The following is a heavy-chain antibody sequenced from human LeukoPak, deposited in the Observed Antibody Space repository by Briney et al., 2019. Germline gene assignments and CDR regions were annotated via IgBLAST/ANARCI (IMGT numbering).Heavy chain of an antibody. CDR2: INSDGSRT. CDR3: AELGITMIGGV. D-gene: IGHD3-10*02. Sequence: GGSLRLSCAASGFTFSNYWMHWVRQAPGKGLVWVSRINSDGSRTTHADSGKGRLTISRDNAKNSLYLQMNSLRAEDTAVYYCAELGITMIGGVWGKGTTVTISS. J-gene: IGHJ6*04. CDR1: GFTFSNYW. V-gene: IGHV3-74*01.